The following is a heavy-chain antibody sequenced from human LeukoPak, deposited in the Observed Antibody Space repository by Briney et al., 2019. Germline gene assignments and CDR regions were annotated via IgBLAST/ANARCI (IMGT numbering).Heavy chain of an antibody. D-gene: IGHD6-6*01. J-gene: IGHJ4*02. V-gene: IGHV4-59*08. CDR2: IYYSGST. Sequence: KSSETLSLTCTVPGGSISSYYWSWIRQPPGKGLEWIGYIYYSGSTNYNPSLKSRVTISVDTSKNQFSLKLSSVTAADTAVYYCARLGSSPYYFDYWGQGTLVTVSS. CDR3: ARLGSSPYYFDY. CDR1: GGSISSYY.